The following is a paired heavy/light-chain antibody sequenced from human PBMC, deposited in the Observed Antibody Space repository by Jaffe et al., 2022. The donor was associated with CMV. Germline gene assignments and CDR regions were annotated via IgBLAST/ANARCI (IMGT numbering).Heavy chain of an antibody. Sequence: QVQLQESGPGLVKPSETLSLTCTVSGGFISSSSDYWGWIRQSPGKGLDWIGTIYYSGDTYYTPSLRSRVTISVDTSNNQFSLKVSSVTAADTAVYYCARHRPGYSSRLGYFDYWGLGTLVTVSS. J-gene: IGHJ4*02. CDR3: ARHRPGYSSRLGYFDY. CDR2: IYYSGDT. D-gene: IGHD6-13*01. CDR1: GGFISSSSDY. V-gene: IGHV4-39*01.
Light chain of an antibody. V-gene: IGKV1-5*03. Sequence: DIQMTQSPSTLSASVGDRVTITCRASQSISNSLAWYQQKPGKAPKFLIYKASSLESGVPSRFSGSGSGTEFTLTISSLQPDDFATYYCQEYYSYPYTFGQGTKLEIK. CDR3: QEYYSYPYT. CDR1: QSISNS. CDR2: KAS. J-gene: IGKJ2*01.